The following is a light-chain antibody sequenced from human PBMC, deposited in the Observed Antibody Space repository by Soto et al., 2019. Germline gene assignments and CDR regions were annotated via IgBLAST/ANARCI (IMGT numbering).Light chain of an antibody. V-gene: IGKV4-1*01. CDR3: QQYFVAPYT. CDR2: WAS. Sequence: DIVMTQSPDSLAVSLGERATINCKSNQSILYNSNDKTYLAWYQLKPGQPPALLIYWASTRASGVPDRFSGSGSGKDFALTISSLQAEDVAIYFCQQYFVAPYTFGQGTKLEI. J-gene: IGKJ2*01. CDR1: QSILYNSNDKTY.